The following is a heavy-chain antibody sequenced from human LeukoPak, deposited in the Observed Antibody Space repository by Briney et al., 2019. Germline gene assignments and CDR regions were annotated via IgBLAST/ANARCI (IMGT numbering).Heavy chain of an antibody. J-gene: IGHJ4*02. CDR3: ARGYMTTRGVLNY. CDR1: GGTFSSYA. Sequence: ASVKVSCKASGGTFSSYAISWVRQAPGQGLEWMGGIIPIFGTTNYAQKFQDRVTITADKSTSTAYMELSSLRSEDTAVYYCARGYMTTRGVLNYWGQGTLVTVSS. V-gene: IGHV1-69*06. CDR2: IIPIFGTT. D-gene: IGHD3-10*01.